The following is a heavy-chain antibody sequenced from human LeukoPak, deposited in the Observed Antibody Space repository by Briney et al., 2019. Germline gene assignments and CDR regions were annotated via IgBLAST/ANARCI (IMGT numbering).Heavy chain of an antibody. J-gene: IGHJ4*02. CDR1: GGSISSSSYY. Sequence: SETLSLTCTVSGGSISSSSYYWGWIRQPPGKGLEWIGSIYYSGSTNYNPSLKSRVTISVDTSKNQFSLKLSSVTAADTAVYYCATYSSGWTEYYFDYWGQGTLVTVSS. CDR3: ATYSSGWTEYYFDY. CDR2: IYYSGST. D-gene: IGHD6-19*01. V-gene: IGHV4-39*07.